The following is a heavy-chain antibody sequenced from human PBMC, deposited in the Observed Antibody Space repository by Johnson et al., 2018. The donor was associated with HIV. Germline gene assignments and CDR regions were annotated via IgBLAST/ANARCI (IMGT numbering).Heavy chain of an antibody. CDR1: GFTVSSSY. CDR3: ARDGETGKDAFDI. D-gene: IGHD7-27*01. CDR2: IYSAAPT. V-gene: IGHV3-66*01. Sequence: VQLVESGGGSVQPGGSLRLSCAASGFTVSSSYMGWVRQAPGTGLEWPALIYSAAPTYYADPVKARFTISRDNSKNTVFLQMNWLRVDDTAVDYCARDGETGKDAFDIWGQGTMVIVSS. J-gene: IGHJ3*02.